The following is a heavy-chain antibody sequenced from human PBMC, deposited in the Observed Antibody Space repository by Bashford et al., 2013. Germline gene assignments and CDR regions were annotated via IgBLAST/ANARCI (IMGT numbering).Heavy chain of an antibody. CDR3: ARDPDSSGWSSWYFDL. CDR2: IQYNKDDYNP. D-gene: IGHD6-19*01. J-gene: IGHJ2*01. V-gene: IGHV4-59*02. CDR1: GGSVTSHN. Sequence: SETLSLTCTVSGGSVTSHNWNWLRQAPGKGLEWIGYIQYNKDDYNPYYNPSLRSRVTMSVDTSKNQFSLKLSSVTAADTAVYYCARDPDSSGWSSWYFDLWGPGTLVTVSS.